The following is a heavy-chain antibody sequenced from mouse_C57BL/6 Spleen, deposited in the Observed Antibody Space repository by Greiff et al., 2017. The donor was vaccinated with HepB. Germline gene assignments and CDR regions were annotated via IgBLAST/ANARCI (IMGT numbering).Heavy chain of an antibody. CDR3: AKPDYYGSWYFDV. CDR2: IWGDGST. D-gene: IGHD1-1*01. CDR1: GFSLTSYG. J-gene: IGHJ1*03. Sequence: QVQLKESGPGLVAPSQSLSITCTVSGFSLTSYGVSWVRQPPGKGLEWLGVIWGDGSTNYHSALISRLGISKDNSKSQVFLKLNSRQTDDTATYYCAKPDYYGSWYFDVWGTGTTVTVSS. V-gene: IGHV2-3*01.